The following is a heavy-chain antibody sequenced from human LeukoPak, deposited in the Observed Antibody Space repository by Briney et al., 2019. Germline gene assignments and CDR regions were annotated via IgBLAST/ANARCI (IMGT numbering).Heavy chain of an antibody. CDR3: ARDLRRYYDSSGYYSDRVDY. CDR2: IKQDGSEK. J-gene: IGHJ4*02. Sequence: GGSLRLSCAASGFTFSSYWISWVRQAPGKGLEWVANIKQDGSEKYYVDSVKGRFTISRDNAKNSLYLQMNSLRAEDTAVYYCARDLRRYYDSSGYYSDRVDYWGQGTLVTVSS. CDR1: GFTFSSYW. D-gene: IGHD3-22*01. V-gene: IGHV3-7*01.